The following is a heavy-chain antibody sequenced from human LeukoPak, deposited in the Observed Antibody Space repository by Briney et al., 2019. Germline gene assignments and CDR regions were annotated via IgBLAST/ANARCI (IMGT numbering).Heavy chain of an antibody. Sequence: GGSLRLSCAASGFTFSSYGMHWVRQAPGKGLEWVAVISYDGSNKYYADSVKGRFTISRDNSKNTLYLQMNSLRAEDTAVYYCAKDCLYYYGSGSYYKPPDYWGQGTLVTVSS. J-gene: IGHJ4*02. CDR3: AKDCLYYYGSGSYYKPPDY. D-gene: IGHD3-10*01. CDR2: ISYDGSNK. V-gene: IGHV3-30*18. CDR1: GFTFSSYG.